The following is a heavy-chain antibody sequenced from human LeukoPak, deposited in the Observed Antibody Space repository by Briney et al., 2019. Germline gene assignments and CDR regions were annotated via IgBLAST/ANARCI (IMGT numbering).Heavy chain of an antibody. D-gene: IGHD3-22*01. CDR3: ASYYYDSSGYFLQYFDY. J-gene: IGHJ4*02. V-gene: IGHV4-4*07. Sequence: SETLSLTCTVSGGSISSFYWSWIRQPAGEGLEWIGRVYTFGSTHYNPSLKSRVIMSVDTSKNQFSLKLSSVIAADTAVYYCASYYYDSSGYFLQYFDYWGQGTLVTVSS. CDR1: GGSISSFY. CDR2: VYTFGST.